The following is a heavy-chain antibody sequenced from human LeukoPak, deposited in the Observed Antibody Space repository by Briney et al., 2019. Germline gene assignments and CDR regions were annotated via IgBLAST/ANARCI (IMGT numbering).Heavy chain of an antibody. J-gene: IGHJ4*02. CDR3: AKAYMVREVGYYFDY. D-gene: IGHD3-10*01. Sequence: PGGSLRLSCAVSGFTFSSYVMSWVRQAPGKGLEWVSGISGGGGSTYYADSVKGRFTISRDNSKNTLYLQMNSLGAEDTAVYYCAKAYMVREVGYYFDYWGQGTLVTVSS. CDR1: GFTFSSYV. V-gene: IGHV3-23*01. CDR2: ISGGGGST.